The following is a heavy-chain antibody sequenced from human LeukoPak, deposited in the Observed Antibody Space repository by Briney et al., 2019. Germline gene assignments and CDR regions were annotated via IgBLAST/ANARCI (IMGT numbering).Heavy chain of an antibody. CDR1: GGSFSGYY. CDR2: INHSGST. J-gene: IGHJ4*02. D-gene: IGHD4-11*01. V-gene: IGHV4-34*01. Sequence: PSETLSLTCAVYGGSFSGYYWSWIRQPPGRGLEWIGEINHSGSTNYNPSLKSRVTISVDTSKNQFSLKLSSVTAADTAVYYCARDPRTVGFDYWGQGTLVTVSS. CDR3: ARDPRTVGFDY.